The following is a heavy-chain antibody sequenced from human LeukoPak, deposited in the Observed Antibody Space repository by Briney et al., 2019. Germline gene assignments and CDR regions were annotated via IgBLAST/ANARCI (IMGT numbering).Heavy chain of an antibody. V-gene: IGHV3-7*01. Sequence: PGGSLRLSCEASGFNLNTKWMTWVRQAPGKGLEWVANINQDGSEKYYVDSVKGRFTISRDNAENSLYLEMTGLMVEDTAVYYCADAHTAYSGPGALVAVSS. J-gene: IGHJ4*02. CDR2: INQDGSEK. CDR3: ADAHTAY. D-gene: IGHD2-21*02. CDR1: GFNLNTKW.